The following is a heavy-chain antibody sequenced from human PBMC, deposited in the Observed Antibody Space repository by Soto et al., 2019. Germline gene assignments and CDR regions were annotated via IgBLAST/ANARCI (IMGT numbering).Heavy chain of an antibody. J-gene: IGHJ6*02. D-gene: IGHD3-10*01. CDR3: ARALGGYGSGTSPLTYNMDV. Sequence: GGSLRLSCAVSGFTFSRNAMHWVRQAPGMGLEWLAVVSYDGANKYYADSVKGRFTISRDNSRNTMSLQISNLRTEDTAVYYCARALGGYGSGTSPLTYNMDVWGQGTTVTVSS. CDR1: GFTFSRNA. CDR2: VSYDGANK. V-gene: IGHV3-30-3*01.